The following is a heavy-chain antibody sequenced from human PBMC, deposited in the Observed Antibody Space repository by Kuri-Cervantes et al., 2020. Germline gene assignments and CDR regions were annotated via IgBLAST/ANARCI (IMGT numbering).Heavy chain of an antibody. D-gene: IGHD6-13*01. CDR1: GGSISSYY. Sequence: SETLSLTCTVSGGSISSYYWSWIRQPPGKGLEWIGYIYYSGSTNYNPSLKSRVTISVDTSKNQFSLKLSSVTAADTAVYYCARDRASSSWLYYMDVWGKGTTVTVSS. V-gene: IGHV4-59*01. CDR3: ARDRASSSWLYYMDV. CDR2: IYYSGST. J-gene: IGHJ6*03.